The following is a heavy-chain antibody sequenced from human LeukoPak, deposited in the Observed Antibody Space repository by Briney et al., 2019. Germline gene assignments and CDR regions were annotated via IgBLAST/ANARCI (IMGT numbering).Heavy chain of an antibody. Sequence: SETLSLTCTVSGGSISSYDWSWIRQSAGRGLEWIGLIYASGSTNYNPSLNSRVTMSLDTSNNHFSLHLSSVTAADTAVYYCARITYYYDSSGYYYDDYWGQGTLVTVSS. V-gene: IGHV4-4*07. CDR3: ARITYYYDSSGYYYDDY. J-gene: IGHJ4*02. CDR2: IYASGST. CDR1: GGSISSYD. D-gene: IGHD3-22*01.